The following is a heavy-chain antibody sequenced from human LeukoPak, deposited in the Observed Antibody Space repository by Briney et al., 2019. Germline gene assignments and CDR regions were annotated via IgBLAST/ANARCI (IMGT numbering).Heavy chain of an antibody. CDR3: AREVWLNFVDTAMGSFDY. CDR2: IIPIFGTA. V-gene: IGHV1-69*06. J-gene: IGHJ4*02. CDR1: GGTFSSYA. Sequence: GASVKVSCKASGGTFSSYAISWVRQAPGQGLEWMGGIIPIFGTANYAQKFQGRVTITADKSTSTAYMELSSLRSEDTAVYYCAREVWLNFVDTAMGSFDYWGQGTLVTVFS. D-gene: IGHD5-18*01.